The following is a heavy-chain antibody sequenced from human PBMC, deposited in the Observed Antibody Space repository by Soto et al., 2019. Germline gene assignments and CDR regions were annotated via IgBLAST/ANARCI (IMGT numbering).Heavy chain of an antibody. CDR3: AREGYSSGYYYYGRDV. V-gene: IGHV3-30-3*01. J-gene: IGHJ6*02. CDR2: ISYDGSNK. CDR1: GFTFSSYS. D-gene: IGHD6-25*01. Sequence: QVQLVESGGGVVQPGRSLRLSCAASGFTFSSYSMHWVRQAPGKGLEWVAVISYDGSNKYYADSVKGRFTISRDNSKNTLYLQMNSLRAEDTAVYYCAREGYSSGYYYYGRDVWGQGSTVTV.